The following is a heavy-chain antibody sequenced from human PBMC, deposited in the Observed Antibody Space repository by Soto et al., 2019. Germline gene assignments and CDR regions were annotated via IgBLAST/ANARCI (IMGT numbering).Heavy chain of an antibody. CDR2: IYHTGTT. CDR1: DGAINSGGYS. Sequence: TLSVTCTGSDGAINSGGYSWTWIRQPPGKGLEWIGFIYHTGTTYYNPSLKSRVTISVDRSKNQFSLKLNSATAADTAVYYWARGVNYYDSRGFSSFAPWGQGALVT. J-gene: IGHJ5*02. D-gene: IGHD3-22*01. CDR3: ARGVNYYDSRGFSSFAP. V-gene: IGHV4-30-2*01.